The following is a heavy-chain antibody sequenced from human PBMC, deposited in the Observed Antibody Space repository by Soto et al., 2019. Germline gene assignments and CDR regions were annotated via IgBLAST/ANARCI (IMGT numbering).Heavy chain of an antibody. J-gene: IGHJ6*02. V-gene: IGHV4-31*03. D-gene: IGHD3-16*01. CDR1: GGSISSGGYS. CDR3: ARGPARLEVRVYYGMDV. CDR2: IYYSGST. Sequence: SETLSLSCTVSGGSISSGGYSWSWIRQHPRKGLEWIGYIYYSGSTYYNPSLKTRVTISVDTSKSQFSLKLSSVTAADTAVYYCARGPARLEVRVYYGMDVWGQGTTVTVSS.